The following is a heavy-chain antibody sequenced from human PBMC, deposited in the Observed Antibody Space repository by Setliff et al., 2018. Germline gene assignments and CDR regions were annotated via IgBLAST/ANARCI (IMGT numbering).Heavy chain of an antibody. D-gene: IGHD3-22*01. CDR2: INPGNGNT. Sequence: ASVKVSCKASGYTFTSYGISWVRQAPGQGLEWMGWINPGNGNTKYSQKFQGRVTITRDTSASTAYMELSSLRSEDTAVYYCARDKGYDSSGYYFYYYYYMDVWGKGTTVTVS. V-gene: IGHV1-3*01. CDR1: GYTFTSYG. J-gene: IGHJ6*03. CDR3: ARDKGYDSSGYYFYYYYYMDV.